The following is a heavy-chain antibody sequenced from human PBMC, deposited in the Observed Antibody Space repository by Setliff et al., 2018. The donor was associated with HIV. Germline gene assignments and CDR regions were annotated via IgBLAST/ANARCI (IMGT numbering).Heavy chain of an antibody. CDR2: INTSGST. CDR3: ARDFKRYNSPCRFDP. CDR1: QETFT. D-gene: IGHD6-13*01. V-gene: IGHV4-4*07. Sequence: SETLSLTCPYLQETFTEARQPAGKGLEWIGRINTSGSTNYNPSLKSRVTISVDKSQNQFSLKLSSVTAADTAVYYCARDFKRYNSPCRFDPWGQGTLVTVSS. J-gene: IGHJ5*02.